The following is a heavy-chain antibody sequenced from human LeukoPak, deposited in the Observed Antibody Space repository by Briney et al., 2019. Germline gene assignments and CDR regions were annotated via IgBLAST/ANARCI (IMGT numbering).Heavy chain of an antibody. CDR2: IIPIFGTA. D-gene: IGHD3-22*01. V-gene: IGHV1-69*13. CDR1: GGTFSSYA. J-gene: IGHJ4*02. CDR3: ARATTLYDSGGYLAT. Sequence: ASVKVSCKASGGTFSSYAISWVRQAPGQGLEWMGGIIPIFGTANYAQKFQGRVTITADESTSTAYMELSSLRSEDTAVYYCARATTLYDSGGYLATWGQGTLVTVSS.